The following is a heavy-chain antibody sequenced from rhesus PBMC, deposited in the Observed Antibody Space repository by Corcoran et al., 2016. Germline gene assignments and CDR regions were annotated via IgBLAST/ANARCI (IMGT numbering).Heavy chain of an antibody. CDR1: GFTFSDSY. V-gene: IGHV3S22*01. Sequence: EVQLVESGGGLVQPGGSLRLSCAASGFTFSDSYMSWVHQAPGKGLEWVGLIRNKAKGGTTEYAASVKGRLTISRDDSKSIASLQMNSLKTEDTAVYYCARDFGQDYWGQGVLVTVSS. D-gene: IGHD3-3*01. CDR3: ARDFGQDY. CDR2: IRNKAKGGTT. J-gene: IGHJ4*01.